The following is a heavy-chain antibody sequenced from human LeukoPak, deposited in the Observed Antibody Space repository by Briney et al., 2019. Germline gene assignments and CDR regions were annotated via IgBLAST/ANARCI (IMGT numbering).Heavy chain of an antibody. CDR2: IKQDGSEK. D-gene: IGHD1-26*01. CDR1: GFTFSSRDW. J-gene: IGHJ4*02. V-gene: IGHV3-7*01. CDR3: ARDYIVGASGIFDY. Sequence: GGSLRLSCVASGFTFSSRDWMTWVRQAPGKGLEWVANIKQDGSEKNYVDSVKGRFTISRDNAKNSVDLQMNSLRAEDTAVYYCARDYIVGASGIFDYWGQGTLVTVSS.